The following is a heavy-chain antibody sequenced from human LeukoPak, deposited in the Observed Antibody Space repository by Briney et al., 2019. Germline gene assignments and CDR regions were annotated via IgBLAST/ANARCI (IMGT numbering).Heavy chain of an antibody. CDR2: IYYSGST. CDR1: GGSISSSSYC. CDR3: ARHARQLVGIVHY. J-gene: IGHJ4*02. Sequence: SETLSLTCTVSGGSISSSSYCWGWIRQPPGKGLEWIGSIYYSGSTYYNPSLKSRVTISVDTSKNQFSLKLSSVTAADTAVYYCARHARQLVGIVHYWGQGTLVTVSS. V-gene: IGHV4-39*01. D-gene: IGHD6-6*01.